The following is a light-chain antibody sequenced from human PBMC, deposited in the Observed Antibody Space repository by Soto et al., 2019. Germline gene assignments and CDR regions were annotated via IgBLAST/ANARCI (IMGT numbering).Light chain of an antibody. CDR2: DVS. Sequence: QSALTQPASVSGSPGQSITISCTGTSSDVGAYKYVSWYQQHPGKAPRLMMYDVSNRPSGVSPRFSGSKSGNTASLTISGLQADDEADYYCTSYTISSTLRYVFGTGTKVTVL. CDR3: TSYTISSTLRYV. V-gene: IGLV2-14*01. CDR1: SSDVGAYKY. J-gene: IGLJ1*01.